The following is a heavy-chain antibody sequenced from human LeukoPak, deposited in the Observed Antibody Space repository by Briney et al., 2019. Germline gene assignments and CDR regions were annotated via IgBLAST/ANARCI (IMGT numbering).Heavy chain of an antibody. Sequence: ASVKVSCKASGYTITSYGISWVRQAPGQGLEWMGWISAYNGNTNYAQKLQGRVTMTTDTSTSTAYMELRSLRSDDTAVYYCARDLGYDYVWGSYPSFDYWGQGTLVTVSS. V-gene: IGHV1-18*01. CDR1: GYTITSYG. J-gene: IGHJ4*02. D-gene: IGHD3-16*01. CDR3: ARDLGYDYVWGSYPSFDY. CDR2: ISAYNGNT.